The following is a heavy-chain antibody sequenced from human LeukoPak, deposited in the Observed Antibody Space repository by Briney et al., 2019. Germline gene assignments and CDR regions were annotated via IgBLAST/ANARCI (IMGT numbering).Heavy chain of an antibody. CDR1: GFTFDDYA. CDR2: ISTSGGT. CDR3: ARRSTVSGNWFDP. V-gene: IGHV3-69-1*01. D-gene: IGHD4-17*01. J-gene: IGHJ5*02. Sequence: GGSLRLSCAASGFTFDDYAMHWVRQAPGKGLECVSVISTSGGTYYADSVKGRFTISRDNAKNSLYLQMNSLRAEDTAVYYCARRSTVSGNWFDPWGQGTLVTVSS.